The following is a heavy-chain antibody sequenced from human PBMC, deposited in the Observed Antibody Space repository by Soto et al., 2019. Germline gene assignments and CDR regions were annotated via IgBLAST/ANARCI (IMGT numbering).Heavy chain of an antibody. CDR1: GFTFRTYA. CDR3: AKDRQWEPGPFDC. Sequence: EVQLLESGGGLVQPGGSLRLSCAASGFTFRTYAMSWVRQAPGKGLEWVSAISGGTSSTYYADSVKGRFTISRDNSKNTLYLQMNSLRDEDTAVYFCAKDRQWEPGPFDCWGQGILVTVSS. J-gene: IGHJ4*02. V-gene: IGHV3-23*01. D-gene: IGHD1-26*01. CDR2: ISGGTSST.